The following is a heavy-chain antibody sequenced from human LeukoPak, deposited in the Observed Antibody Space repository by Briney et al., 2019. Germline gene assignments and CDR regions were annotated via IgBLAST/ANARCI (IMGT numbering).Heavy chain of an antibody. CDR3: ARVGYYDSSGYYYYYYYMDV. CDR1: GGSISSGGYS. D-gene: IGHD3-22*01. V-gene: IGHV4-30-4*07. J-gene: IGHJ6*03. Sequence: PPETLSLTCAVSGGSISSGGYSWSWIRQPPGKGLEWIGYIYYSGSTYYNPSLKSRVTISVDTSKNQFSLKLSSVTAADTAVYYCARVGYYDSSGYYYYYYYMDVWGKGTAVTVSS. CDR2: IYYSGST.